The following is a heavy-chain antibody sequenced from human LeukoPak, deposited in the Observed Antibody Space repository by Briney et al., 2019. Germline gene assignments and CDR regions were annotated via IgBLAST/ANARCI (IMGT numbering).Heavy chain of an antibody. D-gene: IGHD1-26*01. CDR1: GGTFSSYA. V-gene: IGHV1-8*02. J-gene: IGHJ4*02. CDR3: ARGLSGATIVY. CDR2: MNPNSGIT. Sequence: ASVKVSCKASGGTFSSYAISWVRQATGQGLEWMGWMNPNSGITGYAQKFQGRVTMTRNTSISTAYMELSSLRSEDTAVYYCARGLSGATIVYWGQGTLVTVSS.